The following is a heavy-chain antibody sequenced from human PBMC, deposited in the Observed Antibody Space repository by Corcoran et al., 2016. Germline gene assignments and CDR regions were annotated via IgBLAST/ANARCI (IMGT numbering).Heavy chain of an antibody. Sequence: QVQLVQSGAEVKKPGASVKVSCKASGYTFTGYYMHWVRQAPGQGLEWMGWINPNSGGTNYAQKFQGRVTMTRDTSISTAYMELSRLRSDDTAVYYSARDNGGYGPGRPTFDYWGQGTLVTVSS. D-gene: IGHD5-12*01. CDR1: GYTFTGYY. J-gene: IGHJ4*02. CDR2: INPNSGGT. CDR3: ARDNGGYGPGRPTFDY. V-gene: IGHV1-2*02.